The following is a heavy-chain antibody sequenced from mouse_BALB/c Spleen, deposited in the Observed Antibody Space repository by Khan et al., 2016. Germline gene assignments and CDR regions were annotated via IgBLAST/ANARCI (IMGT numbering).Heavy chain of an antibody. J-gene: IGHJ2*01. CDR3: ARNYFFDY. CDR1: GYSITSDYA. V-gene: IGHV3-2*02. CDR2: ISYSGST. Sequence: EVQLQESGPGLVKPSQSLSLTCTVTGYSITSDYAWNWIRQFPGNKLEWMGYISYSGSTSYNPSLKSQISITRDTSKNQFFLQLNSVTTEDTATYYCARNYFFDYWGQGTTLTVSS.